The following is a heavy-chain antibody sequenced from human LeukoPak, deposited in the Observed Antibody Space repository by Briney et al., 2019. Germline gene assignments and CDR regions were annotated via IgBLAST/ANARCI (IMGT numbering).Heavy chain of an antibody. D-gene: IGHD3-3*01. V-gene: IGHV4-39*07. J-gene: IGHJ4*02. CDR1: GGSISSSYYY. CDR2: INHSGST. CDR3: ARGRKGVLRFLEWLLNYYFDY. Sequence: SETLSLTCTVSGGSISSSYYYWSWIRQPPGKGLEWIGEINHSGSTNYNPSLKSRVTISVDTSKNQFSLKLSSVTAADTAVYYCARGRKGVLRFLEWLLNYYFDYWGQGTLVTVSS.